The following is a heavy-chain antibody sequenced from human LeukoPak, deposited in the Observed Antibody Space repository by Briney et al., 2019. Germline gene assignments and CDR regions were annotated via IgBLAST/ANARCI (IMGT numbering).Heavy chain of an antibody. D-gene: IGHD1-1*01. V-gene: IGHV3-21*01. CDR1: GFTFSSSS. Sequence: GGSLRLSCAASGFTFSSSSINWVRRAPGKGLEWVSSISSSSTYIYYADSVKGRFTISRDNAKNSLYLQMNSLRAEDTAVYYCAREGHSWNDLDYWGQGTLVTVSS. CDR2: ISSSSTYI. J-gene: IGHJ4*02. CDR3: AREGHSWNDLDY.